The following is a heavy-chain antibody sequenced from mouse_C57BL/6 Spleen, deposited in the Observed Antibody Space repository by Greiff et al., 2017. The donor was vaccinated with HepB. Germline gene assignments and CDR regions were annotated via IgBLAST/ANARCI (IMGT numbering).Heavy chain of an antibody. D-gene: IGHD2-3*01. J-gene: IGHJ4*01. CDR2: IYPGDGDT. CDR1: GYAFSSSW. Sequence: VQLQQSGPELVKPGASVKISCKASGYAFSSSWMNWVKQRPGKGLEWIGRIYPGDGDTNYNGKFKGKATMTAAKSSSTAYMQLSSLTSEDSAVYFCARFFDGLYAMDYWGQGTSVTVSS. V-gene: IGHV1-82*01. CDR3: ARFFDGLYAMDY.